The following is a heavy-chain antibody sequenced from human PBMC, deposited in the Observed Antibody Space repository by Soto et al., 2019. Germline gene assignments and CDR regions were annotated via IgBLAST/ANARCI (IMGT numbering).Heavy chain of an antibody. CDR3: ATGLLGYCSGGSCWKYNCFDP. Sequence: QVQLVQSGAEVKKPGSSVKVSCKASGGTFSSYAISWVRQAPGQGLEWMGGIIPIFGTANYAQKFQGRVTITADESTSTAYMELSSLRSEDTAVYYCATGLLGYCSGGSCWKYNCFDPWGQGTLVTVSS. CDR1: GGTFSSYA. J-gene: IGHJ5*02. CDR2: IIPIFGTA. D-gene: IGHD2-15*01. V-gene: IGHV1-69*01.